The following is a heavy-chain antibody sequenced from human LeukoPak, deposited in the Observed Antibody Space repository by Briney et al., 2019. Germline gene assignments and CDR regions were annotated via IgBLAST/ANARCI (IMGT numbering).Heavy chain of an antibody. CDR1: GFTFSSYN. Sequence: PGGSLRLSCAASGFTFSSYNMNWVRPAPGKGLERVSSISSSSSFIYYADSMKGRFTISRDNAKNSVYLQMNSLRAEDTAVYYCARREHSGSYYYFDYWGQGTLVTVSS. D-gene: IGHD1-26*01. CDR3: ARREHSGSYYYFDY. J-gene: IGHJ4*02. V-gene: IGHV3-21*01. CDR2: ISSSSSFI.